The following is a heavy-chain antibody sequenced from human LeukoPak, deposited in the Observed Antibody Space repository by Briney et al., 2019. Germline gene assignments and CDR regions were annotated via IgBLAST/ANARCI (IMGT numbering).Heavy chain of an antibody. V-gene: IGHV4-34*01. CDR3: ARGRGYNSSDY. CDR2: INHSGNT. Sequence: SETLSLTCAVYGGSFSGYYWSWIRQPPGKGLEWIGEINHSGNTNYNPSLKSRVTISVDTSKNQFSLKLGSVTAADTAVYYCARGRGYNSSDYWGQGTLVTVSS. J-gene: IGHJ4*02. CDR1: GGSFSGYY. D-gene: IGHD5-24*01.